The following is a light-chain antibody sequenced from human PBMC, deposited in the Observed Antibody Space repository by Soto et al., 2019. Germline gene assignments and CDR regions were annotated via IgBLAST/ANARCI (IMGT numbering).Light chain of an antibody. Sequence: VLTQSPATLSLSPGERATLSCGASQIVSSTYLAWYQQRPGLAPRLLIYDVSNRFTGVPDRFIGSGSGADFTLTISRLEPEDFAVYYCQHFCTSFTFGGGTKVEVK. CDR3: QHFCTSFT. CDR1: QIVSSTY. V-gene: IGKV3D-20*01. J-gene: IGKJ4*01. CDR2: DVS.